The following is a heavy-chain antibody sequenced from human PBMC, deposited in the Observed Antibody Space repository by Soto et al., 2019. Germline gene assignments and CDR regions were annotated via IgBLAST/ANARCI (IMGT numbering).Heavy chain of an antibody. Sequence: GGSLRLSCASSGFTFSSCSMNWVRQAPGKGLEWVSFISGSGDTKYYADSVKGRFTISRDNAKNSLYLQMSSLKDEDTAVYYCAKYCSSDVCFDYWGQGTLVTVSS. J-gene: IGHJ4*02. V-gene: IGHV3-48*02. CDR2: ISGSGDTK. D-gene: IGHD2-8*01. CDR1: GFTFSSCS. CDR3: AKYCSSDVCFDY.